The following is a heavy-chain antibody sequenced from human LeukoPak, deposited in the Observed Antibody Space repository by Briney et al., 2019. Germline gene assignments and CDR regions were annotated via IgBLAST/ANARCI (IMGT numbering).Heavy chain of an antibody. V-gene: IGHV3-23*01. D-gene: IGHD4-17*01. CDR2: ISGSGGGT. Sequence: GGSLRLSCAASGFTSSSYAMSWVRQGPRRGVEWVSIISGSGGGTDYADSVKGRFTISRDNSKNTLYVQMNSLRAEDTAVYYFAKDYDDYGDYALDYWGQGTLVTVSS. J-gene: IGHJ4*02. CDR3: AKDYDDYGDYALDY. CDR1: GFTSSSYA.